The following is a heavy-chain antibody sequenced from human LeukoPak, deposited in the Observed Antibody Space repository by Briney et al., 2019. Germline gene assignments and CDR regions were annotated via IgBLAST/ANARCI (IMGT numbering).Heavy chain of an antibody. Sequence: SQTLSLTCTASGYSISSGYYWGWIRQPPGKGLEWIGSIYHSGSTYYNPSLKSRVTISVDTSKNQFSLKLSSVTAADTAVYYCARYSSWHYFDYWGQGTLVTVSS. CDR2: IYHSGST. CDR3: ARYSSWHYFDY. D-gene: IGHD6-13*01. V-gene: IGHV4-38-2*02. CDR1: GYSISSGYY. J-gene: IGHJ4*02.